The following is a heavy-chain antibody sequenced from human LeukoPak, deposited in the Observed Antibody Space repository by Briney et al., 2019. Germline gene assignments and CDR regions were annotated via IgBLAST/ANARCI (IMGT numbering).Heavy chain of an antibody. CDR2: IRYDGSNK. CDR1: GFTFSSYG. J-gene: IGHJ3*02. V-gene: IGHV3-30*02. D-gene: IGHD4-17*01. Sequence: GGSLRLSCAASGFTFSSYGMHWVRQAPGKGLEWVAFIRYDGSNKYYADSVKGRFTISRDNSKNTLYLQMNSLRAEDTAVYYCVLYGDYESPDGFDIWGQGTMVTVSS. CDR3: VLYGDYESPDGFDI.